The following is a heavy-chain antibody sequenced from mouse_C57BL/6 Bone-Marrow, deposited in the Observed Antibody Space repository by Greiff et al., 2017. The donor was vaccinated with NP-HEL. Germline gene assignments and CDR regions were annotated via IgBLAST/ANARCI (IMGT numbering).Heavy chain of an antibody. J-gene: IGHJ2*01. CDR1: GYTFTSYG. CDR2: IYPRSGNT. CDR3: AFRLGYYGSSYVDY. D-gene: IGHD1-1*01. V-gene: IGHV1-81*01. Sequence: QVQLQQSGAELARPGASVKLSCKASGYTFTSYGISWVKQRPGQGLEWIGEIYPRSGNTYYNEKFKGKATLTADKSSSTASMELRSLTSEDSAVDFCAFRLGYYGSSYVDYWGQGTTLTVSS.